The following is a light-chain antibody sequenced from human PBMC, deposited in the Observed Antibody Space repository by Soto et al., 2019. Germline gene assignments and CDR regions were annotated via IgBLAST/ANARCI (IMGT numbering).Light chain of an antibody. CDR1: TCDVGGYTS. CDR3: SAYTTSSTLLYV. Sequence: QSALTQPASVSGSPGQSITISCTGTTCDVGGYTSVSWYQQHPGKATKLMIYEVSNRPSGVSNRLSGSKSGNTASLTISGLQAEEEADYYCSAYTTSSTLLYVFGTGTKLTVL. V-gene: IGLV2-14*01. CDR2: EVS. J-gene: IGLJ1*01.